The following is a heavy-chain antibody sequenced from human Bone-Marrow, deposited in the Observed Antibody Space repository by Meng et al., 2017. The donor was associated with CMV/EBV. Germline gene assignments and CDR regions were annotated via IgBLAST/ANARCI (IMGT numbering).Heavy chain of an antibody. Sequence: ASGKVSCKASGYTFTGYYMNWVRQAPGQGLEWMGWINPNSGGTNYAQKFQGRVTMTRDTSISTAYMELSRLRSDDTAVYYCARVTIFTMTTVTIEAGYGMDVWGQGTTVTVSS. J-gene: IGHJ6*02. CDR2: INPNSGGT. V-gene: IGHV1-2*02. CDR1: GYTFTGYY. CDR3: ARVTIFTMTTVTIEAGYGMDV. D-gene: IGHD4-11*01.